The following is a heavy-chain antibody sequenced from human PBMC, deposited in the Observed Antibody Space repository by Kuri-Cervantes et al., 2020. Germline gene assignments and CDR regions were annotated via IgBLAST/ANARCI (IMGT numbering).Heavy chain of an antibody. D-gene: IGHD6-19*01. CDR1: GFTFSSYW. Sequence: GESLKISCVGSGFTFSSYWMSWVRQAPGKGLEWVANIKQDGSEKYYVGSVKGRFTVSRDNAKNSIYLQMNSLRAEDTAVYYCARDSKVITVATEFDYWGQGTLVTVSS. V-gene: IGHV3-7*01. J-gene: IGHJ4*02. CDR2: IKQDGSEK. CDR3: ARDSKVITVATEFDY.